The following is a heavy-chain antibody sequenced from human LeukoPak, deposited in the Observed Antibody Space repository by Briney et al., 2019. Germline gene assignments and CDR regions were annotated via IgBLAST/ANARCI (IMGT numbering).Heavy chain of an antibody. CDR2: IYWDDDK. J-gene: IGHJ2*01. V-gene: IGHV2-5*02. CDR1: GISLSTRGAG. Sequence: KVCGPTLVKPTQTLTLTFTFSGISLSTRGAGVGCIRQPPGKALEWLAVIYWDDDKRYSPSQKNRLTISKDTSKNQVVLSVSNMDPVDTATYYCAHTGHYYDRNNANWYFDLWGRGTLVTVSA. D-gene: IGHD3-22*01. CDR3: AHTGHYYDRNNANWYFDL.